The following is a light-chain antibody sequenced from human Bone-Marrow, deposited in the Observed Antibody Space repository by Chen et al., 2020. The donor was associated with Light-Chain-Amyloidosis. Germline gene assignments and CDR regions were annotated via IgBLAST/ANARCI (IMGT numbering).Light chain of an antibody. Sequence: QSALTHPASVSGSPGQSITISCTGTSSDVGGDNHVSWYQQHPDKAPKLMIYEVTNRPSWVPDRFSGSKSDNTAPLTISGLQTEDEADYFCSSYTITNTLVFGSGTRVTVL. CDR2: EVT. J-gene: IGLJ1*01. CDR1: SSDVGGDNH. CDR3: SSYTITNTLV. V-gene: IGLV2-14*01.